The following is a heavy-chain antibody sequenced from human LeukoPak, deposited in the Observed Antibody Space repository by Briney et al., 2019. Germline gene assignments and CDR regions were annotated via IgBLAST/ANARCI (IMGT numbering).Heavy chain of an antibody. V-gene: IGHV4-4*07. J-gene: IGHJ4*02. CDR3: ARDTYYYGSGSYYNICFDY. CDR2: IYTSGST. Sequence: SETLSLTCTVSGGSISSHYWSWIRQPAGKGLEWIGRIYTSGSTNYNPSLKSRVTMSVDTSKNQFSLKLSSVTAADTAVYYCARDTYYYGSGSYYNICFDYWGQGTLVTVSS. D-gene: IGHD3-10*01. CDR1: GGSISSHY.